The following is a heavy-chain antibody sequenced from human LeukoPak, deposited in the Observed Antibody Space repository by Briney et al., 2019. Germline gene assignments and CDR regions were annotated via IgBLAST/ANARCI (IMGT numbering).Heavy chain of an antibody. J-gene: IGHJ4*02. CDR2: IYYSGST. D-gene: IGHD1-26*01. CDR3: ARLGIYVFDY. V-gene: IGHV4-39*07. CDR1: GDSISGSSYY. Sequence: SETLSLTCSVSGDSISGSSYYWGWIRQPPGKGLEWIGSIYYSGSTYYNPSLKSRVTISVDTSKNQFSLKLSSVTAADTAVYYCARLGIYVFDYWGQGTLVTVSS.